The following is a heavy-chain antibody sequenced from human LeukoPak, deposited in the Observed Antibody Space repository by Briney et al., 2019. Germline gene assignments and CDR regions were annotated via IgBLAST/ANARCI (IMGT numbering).Heavy chain of an antibody. V-gene: IGHV3-7*01. J-gene: IGHJ4*02. CDR1: GFTFSSYW. CDR2: IKQDGSEK. D-gene: IGHD3-9*01. CDR3: ARGPQSLRYFDWLVNL. Sequence: GGSLRLSCAASGFTFSSYWMSWVRQAPGKGLEWVANIKQDGSEKYYVDSVKGRFTISRNNAKNSLYLQMNSLRAEDTAVYYCARGPQSLRYFDWLVNLWGQGTLVTVSS.